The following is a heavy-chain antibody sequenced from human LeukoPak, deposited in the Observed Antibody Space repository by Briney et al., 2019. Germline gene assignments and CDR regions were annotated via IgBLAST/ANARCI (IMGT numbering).Heavy chain of an antibody. CDR1: GGSFSGYY. J-gene: IGHJ5*02. CDR2: INHSGST. D-gene: IGHD5-12*01. Sequence: SETLSLTCAVYGGSFSGYYWSWIRQPPGKGLEWIGEINHSGSTNYNPSLKSQVTISVDTSKNQFSLKLSSVTAADTAVYYCARVLPGLRLGNGGWFDPWGQGTLVTVSS. CDR3: ARVLPGLRLGNGGWFDP. V-gene: IGHV4-34*01.